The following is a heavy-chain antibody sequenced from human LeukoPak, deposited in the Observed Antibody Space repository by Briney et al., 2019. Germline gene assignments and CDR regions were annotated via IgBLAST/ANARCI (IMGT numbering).Heavy chain of an antibody. V-gene: IGHV3-48*03. CDR2: IGGSGSSI. J-gene: IGHJ3*02. CDR1: GFTFSTYE. Sequence: GGSLRLSCTASGFTFSTYEMNWVRQAPGKGLEWISYIGGSGSSIFYADSLQGRLTVSRDNAKNSVYLQMNSLRAEDTAVYYCAREGGFGYDDAFDTWGHGTTVTVSS. D-gene: IGHD3-16*02. CDR3: AREGGFGYDDAFDT.